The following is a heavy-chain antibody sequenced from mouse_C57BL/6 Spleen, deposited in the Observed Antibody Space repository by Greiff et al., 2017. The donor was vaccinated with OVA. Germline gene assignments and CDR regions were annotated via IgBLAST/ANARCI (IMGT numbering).Heavy chain of an antibody. CDR3: AREDYARFAY. J-gene: IGHJ3*01. V-gene: IGHV3-6*01. Sequence: EVKLQESGPGLVKPSQSLSLTCSVSGYSITSGYYWNWIRQFPGNKLEWVGFISYDGSNNYNPYLKNRISFTRDTSKNQFFLKFNSVTTEDTATYYCAREDYARFAYWGQGTLVTVSA. D-gene: IGHD1-1*02. CDR2: ISYDGSN. CDR1: GYSITSGYY.